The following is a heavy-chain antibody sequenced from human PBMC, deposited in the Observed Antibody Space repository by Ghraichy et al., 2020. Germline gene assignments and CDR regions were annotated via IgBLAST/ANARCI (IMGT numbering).Heavy chain of an antibody. D-gene: IGHD6-13*01. CDR2: IYSGGST. V-gene: IGHV3-53*01. J-gene: IGHJ4*02. CDR1: GFNVSSNY. CDR3: AILSSSWYGERGALNYFDY. Sequence: GGSLRLSCAASGFNVSSNYMSWVRQAPGKGLEWVSVIYSGGSTYYADSVKGRFTISRDNSKNTLYLQMNSLRAEDTAVYYCAILSSSWYGERGALNYFDYWGQGTLVTVSS.